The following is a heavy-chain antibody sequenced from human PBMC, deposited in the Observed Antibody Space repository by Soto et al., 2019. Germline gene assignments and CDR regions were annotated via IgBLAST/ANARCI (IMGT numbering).Heavy chain of an antibody. CDR1: GFTFSDYY. CDR2: IVSGSDYT. D-gene: IGHD6-13*01. J-gene: IGHJ4*02. V-gene: IGHV3-11*06. Sequence: GGSLRLSCAASGFTFSDYYMTWIRQAPGKGLEWVSYIVSGSDYTNYADSVKGRFTISRDNAKNSLFPEMSSLRVDDTAVYYCARLRASSWYLGGYLDYWGLGTLVTVSS. CDR3: ARLRASSWYLGGYLDY.